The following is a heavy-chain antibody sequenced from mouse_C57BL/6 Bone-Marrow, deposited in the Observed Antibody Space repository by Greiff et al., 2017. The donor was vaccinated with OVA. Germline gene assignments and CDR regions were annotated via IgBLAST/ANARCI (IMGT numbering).Heavy chain of an antibody. CDR3: ARRDYSNPYAMDD. Sequence: QVQLQQPGPELVMPGASVKLSCKASGYTFTSYWMHWVKQRPGHGLEWIGELDPSDSYTNYNQKFKGKSTLTVDKSASTAYMQLSSLTSEDSAVYYCARRDYSNPYAMDDWGQGTSVTVSS. CDR2: LDPSDSYT. CDR1: GYTFTSYW. D-gene: IGHD2-5*01. V-gene: IGHV1-69*01. J-gene: IGHJ4*01.